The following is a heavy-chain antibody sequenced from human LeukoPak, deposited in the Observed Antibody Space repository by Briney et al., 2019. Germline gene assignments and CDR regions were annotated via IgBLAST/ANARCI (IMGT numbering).Heavy chain of an antibody. CDR1: GYPFSNYD. Sequence: ASVKVSCKASGYPFSNYDINWVRQAPGQGLEWMGWISAYNGNTNYAQKLQGRVTMTTDTSTSTAYMELRSLRSDDTAVYYCAREFMVRGVIMGADWFDPWGQGTLVTVSS. J-gene: IGHJ5*02. D-gene: IGHD3-10*01. CDR3: AREFMVRGVIMGADWFDP. V-gene: IGHV1-18*01. CDR2: ISAYNGNT.